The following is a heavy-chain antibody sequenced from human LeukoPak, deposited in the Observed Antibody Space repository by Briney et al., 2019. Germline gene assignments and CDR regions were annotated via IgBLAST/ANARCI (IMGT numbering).Heavy chain of an antibody. J-gene: IGHJ4*02. V-gene: IGHV4-4*03. CDR3: ARTRCTTGTCFFIDY. CDR1: GDSITSSNW. CDR2: IHHSGSA. D-gene: IGHD2-8*01. Sequence: PGTLSLTCAVSGDSITSSNWWSWVRQPPGKGLEWIGEIHHSGSANYKPSLKSRVTMSVDNSNNQFSLRLISVTAADTAVYYCARTRCTTGTCFFIDYWGQGALVAVSS.